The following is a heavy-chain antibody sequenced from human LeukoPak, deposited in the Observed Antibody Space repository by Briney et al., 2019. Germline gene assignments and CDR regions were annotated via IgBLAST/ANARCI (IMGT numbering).Heavy chain of an antibody. CDR1: GGSISSRSHY. D-gene: IGHD6-19*01. CDR3: ARLRGGAVAGTWGYFDY. J-gene: IGHJ4*02. Sequence: SETLSLTCTVSGGSISSRSHYWVWIRQPPGKGLEWLGSIYYSGSTSYNPSLKRRITISVDTSKNQFSLKLSAVTAADTAVYYCARLRGGAVAGTWGYFDYWGQGTLVTVSS. V-gene: IGHV4-39*01. CDR2: IYYSGST.